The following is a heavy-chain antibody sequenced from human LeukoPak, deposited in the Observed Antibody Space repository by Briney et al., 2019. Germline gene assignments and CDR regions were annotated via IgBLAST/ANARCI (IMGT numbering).Heavy chain of an antibody. J-gene: IGHJ4*02. V-gene: IGHV4-38-2*02. CDR2: IYHSGST. CDR3: ARGSKVYGGNFDY. CDR1: GYSISSGYY. D-gene: IGHD4-23*01. Sequence: PSETLSLTCTVSGYSISSGYYWGWIRQPPGKGLEWIGSIYHSGSTYYNPSLKSRVTISVDTSKNQFSLKLSSVTAADTAVYYCARGSKVYGGNFDYWGQGTLVTVSS.